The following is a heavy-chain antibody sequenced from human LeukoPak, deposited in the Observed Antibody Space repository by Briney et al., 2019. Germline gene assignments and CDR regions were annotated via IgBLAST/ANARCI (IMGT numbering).Heavy chain of an antibody. J-gene: IGHJ4*02. V-gene: IGHV3-15*01. Sequence: GSLRLSCAASGFIFSKAWMAWVRQAPGKGLEWVGHIKPKTDDGTTDYAAPVKGRSTISRDDSKSTLYLQMNSLNTEDTAVYFCTSALNLVLGELLGYWGQGTLVTVSS. CDR1: GFIFSKAW. CDR3: TSALNLVLGELLGY. CDR2: IKPKTDDGTT. D-gene: IGHD3-16*01.